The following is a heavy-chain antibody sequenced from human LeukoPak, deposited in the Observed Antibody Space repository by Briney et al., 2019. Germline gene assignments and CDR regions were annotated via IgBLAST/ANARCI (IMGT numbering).Heavy chain of an antibody. CDR3: ARGPIIDIVVIPAAADYYHMDV. CDR1: GYIFTDYY. V-gene: IGHV1-2*02. CDR2: INPNSGAT. D-gene: IGHD2-2*01. Sequence: GSVKVSCKASGYIFTDYYIHWVRQAPGQGLEWMGWINPNSGATNYAQNFQGRVTMTRDPSISTAYMELSRLRYDDTAVYYCARGPIIDIVVIPAAADYYHMDVWGKGTTVTVSS. J-gene: IGHJ6*03.